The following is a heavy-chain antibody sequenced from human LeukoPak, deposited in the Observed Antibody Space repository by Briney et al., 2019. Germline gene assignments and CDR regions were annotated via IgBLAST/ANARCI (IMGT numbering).Heavy chain of an antibody. CDR2: INPSGGST. CDR3: ARDYWTTVTYAFDM. D-gene: IGHD4-17*01. J-gene: IGHJ3*02. CDR1: GYTFTIYY. V-gene: IGHV1-46*01. Sequence: GASVKVSCKASGYTFTIYYMHWVRQAPGQGLEWMGIINPSGGSTNYAQKFQGRVTMTSDTSTSTVYMELGSLRSEDTAVYYCARDYWTTVTYAFDMWGQGTMVTVSS.